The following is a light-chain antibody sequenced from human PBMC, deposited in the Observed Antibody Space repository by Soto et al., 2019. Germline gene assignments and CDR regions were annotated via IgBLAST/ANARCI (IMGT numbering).Light chain of an antibody. V-gene: IGKV3D-15*01. J-gene: IGKJ4*01. Sequence: EIVMTQSPATLSVSPGERATLSCRASQSVSSNFAWYQQKPGQAPRLLIFGTSTRATGIPDRFSGSGSGTDFTLSISRLEPEDFAVYYCQQYASSPLLTFGGGTKVDI. CDR2: GTS. CDR1: QSVSSN. CDR3: QQYASSPLLT.